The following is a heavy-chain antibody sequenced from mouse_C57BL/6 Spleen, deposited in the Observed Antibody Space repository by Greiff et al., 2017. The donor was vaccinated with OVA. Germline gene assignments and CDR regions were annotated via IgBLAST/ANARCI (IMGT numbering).Heavy chain of an antibody. CDR2: INPGSGGT. D-gene: IGHD2-14*01. CDR1: GYAFTNYL. CDR3: ARSGDIGAMDY. J-gene: IGHJ4*01. V-gene: IGHV1-54*01. Sequence: VQRVASGAELVRPGTSVKVSCKASGYAFTNYLIEWVKQRPGQGLEWIGVINPGSGGTNYNEKFKGKATLTADKSSSTAYMQLSSLTSEDSAVYFCARSGDIGAMDYWGQGTSVTVSS.